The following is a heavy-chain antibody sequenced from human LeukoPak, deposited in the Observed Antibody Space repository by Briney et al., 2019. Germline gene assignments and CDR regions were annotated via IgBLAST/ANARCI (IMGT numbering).Heavy chain of an antibody. D-gene: IGHD1-14*01. CDR3: AKFKGEPYYFDY. J-gene: IGHJ4*02. CDR2: ISGSGGST. Sequence: PGGSLRLSCAASGFTFSSYGMHWVRQAPGKGLEWVSAISGSGGSTYYADSVKGRFTISRDNSKNTLYLQMNSLRAEDTAVYYCAKFKGEPYYFDYWGQGTLVTVSS. CDR1: GFTFSSYG. V-gene: IGHV3-23*01.